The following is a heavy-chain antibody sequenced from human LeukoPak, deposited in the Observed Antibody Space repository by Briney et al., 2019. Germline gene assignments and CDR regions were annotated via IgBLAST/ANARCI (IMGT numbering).Heavy chain of an antibody. V-gene: IGHV4-59*01. CDR1: GGSISSYY. CDR2: IYYSGST. Sequence: SETLSLTCTVSGGSISSYYWSWIRQPPGKGLEWIGYIYYSGSTNYNPSLKSRVTISVDTSKNQFSLKLSSVTAADTAVYYCARGVQWLDGFDYWGQGTLVTVSS. D-gene: IGHD6-19*01. J-gene: IGHJ4*02. CDR3: ARGVQWLDGFDY.